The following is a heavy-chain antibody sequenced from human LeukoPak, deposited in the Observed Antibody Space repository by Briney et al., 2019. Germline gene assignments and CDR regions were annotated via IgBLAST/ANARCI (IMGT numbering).Heavy chain of an antibody. D-gene: IGHD6-13*01. Sequence: ASVKVSCKASGYTFTGYYVHWVRQAPGQGLEWMGWINPKSGGTNYAQEFQGRVTMTRDTSISTAYMDLSSLKPDDTAVYYCARPSSSSWYGFDPWGQGTLVTVSS. CDR3: ARPSSSSWYGFDP. J-gene: IGHJ5*02. V-gene: IGHV1-2*02. CDR2: INPKSGGT. CDR1: GYTFTGYY.